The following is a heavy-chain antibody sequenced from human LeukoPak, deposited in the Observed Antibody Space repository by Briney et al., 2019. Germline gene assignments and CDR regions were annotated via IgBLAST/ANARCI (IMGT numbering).Heavy chain of an antibody. V-gene: IGHV3-9*01. CDR3: ARVSHILTGYKYFDY. CDR1: GFTFDDYA. D-gene: IGHD3-9*01. Sequence: GRSLRLSCGASGFTFDDYAMYWVRQAPGKGLEWVSGISWNSGSTGYADSVKGRFTISRDNAKNSLYLQMNSLRAEDTAVYYCARVSHILTGYKYFDYWGQGTLVTVSS. CDR2: ISWNSGST. J-gene: IGHJ4*02.